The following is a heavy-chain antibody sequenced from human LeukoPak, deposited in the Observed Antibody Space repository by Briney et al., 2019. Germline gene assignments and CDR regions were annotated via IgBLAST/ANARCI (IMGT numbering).Heavy chain of an antibody. Sequence: TGASLRLSCAASGFTFSSYAMSWVRQAPGKGVEWVSAISGSGGSTYYADSVKGRFTISRDNSKNTLYLQMNSLRAEDTAVYYCAKDSRIAVAGRGDLDYWGQGTLVTVSS. CDR3: AKDSRIAVAGRGDLDY. D-gene: IGHD6-19*01. J-gene: IGHJ4*02. CDR1: GFTFSSYA. V-gene: IGHV3-23*01. CDR2: ISGSGGST.